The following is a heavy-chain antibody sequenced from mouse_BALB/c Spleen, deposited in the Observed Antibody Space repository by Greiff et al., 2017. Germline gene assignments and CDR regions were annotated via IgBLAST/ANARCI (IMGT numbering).Heavy chain of an antibody. Sequence: VQLQQSGPELVKPGASVKMSCKASGYTFTSYVMHWVKQKPGQGLEWIGYINPYNDGTKYNEKFKGKATLTSDKSSSTAYMELSSLTSEDSAVYYCARSGGNYDHWYFDVWGAGTTVTVSS. CDR1: GYTFTSYV. CDR2: INPYNDGT. V-gene: IGHV1-14*01. CDR3: ARSGGNYDHWYFDV. J-gene: IGHJ1*01. D-gene: IGHD2-1*01.